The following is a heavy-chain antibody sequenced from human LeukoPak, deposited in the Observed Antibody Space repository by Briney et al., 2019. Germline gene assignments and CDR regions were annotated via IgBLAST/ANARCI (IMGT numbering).Heavy chain of an antibody. Sequence: GGSLRLSCVVSGVNSEDDAMHWVRQAPGKGLEWVLSIYWSSSGTGYADSVKGRFTVSRDSAKNSLCLQMNSLRPEDTALYYCVKDMNPGGADVWGQGTTVTVSS. J-gene: IGHJ6*02. CDR1: GVNSEDDA. CDR3: VKDMNPGGADV. D-gene: IGHD3-10*01. V-gene: IGHV3-9*02. CDR2: IYWSSSGT.